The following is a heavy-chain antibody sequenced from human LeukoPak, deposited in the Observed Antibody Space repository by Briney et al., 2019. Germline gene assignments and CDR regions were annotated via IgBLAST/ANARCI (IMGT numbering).Heavy chain of an antibody. CDR1: GGTFSSYA. D-gene: IGHD3-22*01. CDR3: ARENYYYDSSGYREYNWFDP. V-gene: IGHV1-3*03. Sequence: GSSVKVSCKASGGTFSSYAMHWVRQAPGQRLEWMGWINAGNGNTKYSQEFQGRVTITRDTSASTAYMELSSLRSEDMAVYYCARENYYYDSSGYREYNWFDPWGQGTLVTVSS. CDR2: INAGNGNT. J-gene: IGHJ5*02.